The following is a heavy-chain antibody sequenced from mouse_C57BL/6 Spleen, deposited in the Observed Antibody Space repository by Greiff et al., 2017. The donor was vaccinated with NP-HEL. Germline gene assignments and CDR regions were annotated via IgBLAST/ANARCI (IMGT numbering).Heavy chain of an antibody. Sequence: QVQLQQPGAELVMPGASVKLSCKASGYTFTSYWMHWVKQRPGQGLEWIGEIDPSDSYTNYNQKFKGKSTLTVDKSSSTAYMQLSSLTSEDSAVYYCARGVGYYGSSYWFAYWGQGTLVTVSA. J-gene: IGHJ3*01. CDR3: ARGVGYYGSSYWFAY. CDR2: IDPSDSYT. V-gene: IGHV1-69*01. D-gene: IGHD1-1*01. CDR1: GYTFTSYW.